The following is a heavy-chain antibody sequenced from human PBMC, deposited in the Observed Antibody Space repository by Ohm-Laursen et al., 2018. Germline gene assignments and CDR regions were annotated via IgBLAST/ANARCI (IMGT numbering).Heavy chain of an antibody. CDR3: TTDVEDGYNS. D-gene: IGHD5-24*01. V-gene: IGHV3-15*01. CDR2: IKSKTGGGTT. Sequence: GSLRLSCAASGFTFSNAWMSWVRQAPGKGLEWVGRIKSKTGGGTTDYAAPVKGRFTISRDDSKNTLYLQMNSLKTEDTAVYYCTTDVEDGYNSWGQGTLVTVSS. J-gene: IGHJ4*02. CDR1: GFTFSNAW.